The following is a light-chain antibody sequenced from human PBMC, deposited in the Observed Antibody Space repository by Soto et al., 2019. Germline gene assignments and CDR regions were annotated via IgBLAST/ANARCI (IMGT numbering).Light chain of an antibody. CDR3: QQRSNWRIT. Sequence: EVVLTQSPGTLSLSPGERATLSCRASQSVSSSYLAWYQQKPGQAPRVIIFGVSTRATGVPDRFSGSGSGTDFTLTISSLEPEDFAVYYCQQRSNWRITFGQGTRLEI. V-gene: IGKV3D-20*02. CDR1: QSVSSSY. J-gene: IGKJ5*01. CDR2: GVS.